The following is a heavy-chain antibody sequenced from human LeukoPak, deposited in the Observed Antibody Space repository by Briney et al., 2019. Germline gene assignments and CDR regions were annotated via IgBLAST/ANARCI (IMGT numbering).Heavy chain of an antibody. V-gene: IGHV1-8*02. CDR3: ARGGLLLWFGELFSQDAFDI. CDR2: INPNSGNT. D-gene: IGHD3-10*01. J-gene: IGHJ3*02. Sequence: ASVKVSCKASGYTFAGYYMHWVRQAPGQGLEWMGWINPNSGNTGYAQKFQGRVTMTRNTSISTAYMELSSLRSEDTAVYYCARGGLLLWFGELFSQDAFDIWGQGTMVTVSS. CDR1: GYTFAGYY.